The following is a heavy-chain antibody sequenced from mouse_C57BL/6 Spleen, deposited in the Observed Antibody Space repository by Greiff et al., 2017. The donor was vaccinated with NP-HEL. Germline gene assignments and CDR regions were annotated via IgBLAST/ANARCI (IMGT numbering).Heavy chain of an antibody. CDR2: INPNNGGT. CDR3: ARLVTTVVATSPFDY. D-gene: IGHD1-1*01. CDR1: GYTFTDYN. J-gene: IGHJ2*01. Sequence: EVQLQQSGPELVKPGASVKIPCKASGYTFTDYNMDWVKQSHGKSLEWIGDINPNNGGTIYNQKFKGKATLTVDKSSSTAYMELRSLTSEDTAVYYCARLVTTVVATSPFDYWGQGTTLTVSS. V-gene: IGHV1-18*01.